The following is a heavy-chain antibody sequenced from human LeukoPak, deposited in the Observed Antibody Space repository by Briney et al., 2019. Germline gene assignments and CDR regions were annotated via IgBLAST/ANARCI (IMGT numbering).Heavy chain of an antibody. CDR2: LIPILGIA. Sequence: SVKVSCKSSGGTFSSYAISWVRQAPGQGLKWMGSLIPILGIANYAQKFQGRVTITADKSTSTAYMELSSLRSEDTAVYYCARAGTVVVAENWFDPWGQGTLVTVSS. V-gene: IGHV1-69*04. CDR1: GGTFSSYA. D-gene: IGHD2-15*01. J-gene: IGHJ5*02. CDR3: ARAGTVVVAENWFDP.